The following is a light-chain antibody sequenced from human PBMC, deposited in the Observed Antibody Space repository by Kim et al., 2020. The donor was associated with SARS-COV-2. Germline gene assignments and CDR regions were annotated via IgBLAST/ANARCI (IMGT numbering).Light chain of an antibody. CDR3: QTWDRGTAVV. J-gene: IGLJ3*02. V-gene: IGLV3-1*01. CDR1: DLGDTY. CDR2: QDV. Sequence: VSPGQTALITCSGDDLGDTYTFWFQQKPGHSPVLVIYQDVKRTSGIPERFSASNSGNTATLTISGTQPMDEADYYCQTWDRGTAVVFGGGTRLTVL.